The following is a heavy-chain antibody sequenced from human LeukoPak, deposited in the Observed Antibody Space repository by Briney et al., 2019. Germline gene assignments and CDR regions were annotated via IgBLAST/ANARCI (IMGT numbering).Heavy chain of an antibody. CDR2: IYYSGST. CDR3: ARARLLYTEYNWFDP. V-gene: IGHV4-28*03. J-gene: IGHJ5*02. Sequence: PDTLSLTCAVSGYSISSSNWWGWIRQPPGKGLEWIGYIYYSGSTYYNPSLKSRVTMSVDTSKNQFSLRLGSVTAADTAVYFCARARLLYTEYNWFDPWGQGTPVTVSS. D-gene: IGHD3-3*01. CDR1: GYSISSSNW.